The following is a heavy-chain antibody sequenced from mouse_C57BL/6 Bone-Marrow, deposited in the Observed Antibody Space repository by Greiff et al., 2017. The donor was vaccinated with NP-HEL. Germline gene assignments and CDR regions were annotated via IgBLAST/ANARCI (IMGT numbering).Heavy chain of an antibody. CDR3: ARYDSLAY. J-gene: IGHJ3*01. Sequence: QVQLQQPGAELVRPGTSVKLSCKASGYTFTSYWMHWVKQSPGQGLEWIGVIDPSDSYTNYNQKFKGKATLTVDTSSSTADMQLSSLTSEDSAVYYCARYDSLAYGGQGTLVTVSA. CDR2: IDPSDSYT. CDR1: GYTFTSYW. D-gene: IGHD2-4*01. V-gene: IGHV1-59*01.